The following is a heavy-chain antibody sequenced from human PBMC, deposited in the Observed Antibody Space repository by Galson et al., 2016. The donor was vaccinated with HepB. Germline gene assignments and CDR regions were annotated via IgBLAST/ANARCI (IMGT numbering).Heavy chain of an antibody. J-gene: IGHJ5*02. CDR3: ARGRAGFQVPLAP. V-gene: IGHV4-34*01. Sequence: SETLSLTCTVDGGSVVGYSWTWIRQSPGKRLEWIGEIDAGGSNTYNPSVKGRVTISLDRSTTSISLKLTSMTAADTGLYFCARGRAGFQVPLAPWGLGTLVTVTP. CDR2: IDAGGSN. CDR1: GGSVVGYS.